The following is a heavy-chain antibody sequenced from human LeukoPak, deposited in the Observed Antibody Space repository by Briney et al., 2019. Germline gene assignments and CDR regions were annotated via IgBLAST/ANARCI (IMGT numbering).Heavy chain of an antibody. CDR1: GYSFTSYW. J-gene: IGHJ6*02. Sequence: GESLKISCKGSGYSFTSYWISWVRQMPGKGLEWMGRIDPSDSYTNYSPSFQGHVTISADKSISTAYLQWSSLKASDTAMYYCARGYSSSSGNYYYGMDVWGQGTTVTVSS. D-gene: IGHD6-13*01. V-gene: IGHV5-10-1*01. CDR3: ARGYSSSSGNYYYGMDV. CDR2: IDPSDSYT.